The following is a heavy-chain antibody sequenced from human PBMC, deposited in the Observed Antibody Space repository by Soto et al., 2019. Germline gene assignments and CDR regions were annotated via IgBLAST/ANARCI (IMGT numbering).Heavy chain of an antibody. V-gene: IGHV3-7*04. CDR3: ARARHMDV. Sequence: GGSLRLSCTASGFTFSSYWMSLVRQAPGKGLEWVANIDHDGGEKYYVDSVKGRFTISRDNAKNSLYLQMNSLRAEDTDVYYCARARHMDVWGQGTTVTVSS. J-gene: IGHJ6*02. CDR1: GFTFSSYW. CDR2: IDHDGGEK.